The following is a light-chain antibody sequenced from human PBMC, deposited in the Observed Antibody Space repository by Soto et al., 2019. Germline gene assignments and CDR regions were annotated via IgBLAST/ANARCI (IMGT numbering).Light chain of an antibody. CDR1: SSDVGTYNL. CDR2: EGS. Sequence: QSVLTQPASVSGSPGQSITLSCTGTSSDVGTYNLVSWFQQHPGKAPKLLIYEGSQRPSGVSNRFSGSKSGNTASLTISGLQAEDEADYYCCSFAGSSTFVIFGGGTKLTVL. V-gene: IGLV2-23*03. J-gene: IGLJ2*01. CDR3: CSFAGSSTFVI.